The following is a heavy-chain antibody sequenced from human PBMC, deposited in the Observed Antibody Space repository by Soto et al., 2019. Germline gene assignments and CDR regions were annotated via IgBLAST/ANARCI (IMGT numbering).Heavy chain of an antibody. Sequence: SETLSLTCTVSGGSISSGGYYWSWIRQHPGKGLEWIGYIYYSGSTYYNQSLKSRVTISVDTSKNQFSLKLSSVTAADTAVYYCARDRAVGYGMDVWGQGTTVT. D-gene: IGHD1-26*01. CDR3: ARDRAVGYGMDV. CDR1: GGSISSGGYY. V-gene: IGHV4-31*03. CDR2: IYYSGST. J-gene: IGHJ6*02.